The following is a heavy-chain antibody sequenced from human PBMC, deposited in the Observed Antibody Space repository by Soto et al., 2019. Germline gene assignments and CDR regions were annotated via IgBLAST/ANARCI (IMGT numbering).Heavy chain of an antibody. V-gene: IGHV1-18*01. D-gene: IGHD2-2*01. J-gene: IGHJ3*01. CDR1: GYTFTSYG. CDR3: ARDRVVVPAGLRGVDAFDL. Sequence: ASVKVSCKASGYTFTSYGISWVRQAPGQGLEWMGWISAYNGNTNYAQKLQGRVTMTTDTSTSTAYMELRSLRSDDTAVYYCARDRVVVPAGLRGVDAFDLWGQGTMVTVSS. CDR2: ISAYNGNT.